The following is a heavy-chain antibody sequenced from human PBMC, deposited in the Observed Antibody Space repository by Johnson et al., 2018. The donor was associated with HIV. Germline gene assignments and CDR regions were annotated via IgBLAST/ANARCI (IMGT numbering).Heavy chain of an antibody. V-gene: IGHV3-30*02. J-gene: IGHJ3*02. CDR1: GFTFSSYG. CDR2: IRYDGSNK. Sequence: QVQLVESGGGVVQPGGSLRLSCAASGFTFSSYGMHWVRQAPGKGLEWVAFIRYDGSNKYYADSVKGRFTISRDNSTNALYLQMNSLTGEDTAIYYCAAGGGDCYPSHWGFCAFDIWGRGTMVTVSS. CDR3: AAGGGDCYPSHWGFCAFDI. D-gene: IGHD2-21*01.